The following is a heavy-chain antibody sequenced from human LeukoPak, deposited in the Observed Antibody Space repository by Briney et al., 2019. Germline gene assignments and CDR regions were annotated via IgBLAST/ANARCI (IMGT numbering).Heavy chain of an antibody. CDR3: ARDPPPIVY. CDR2: ISGSGDNM. Sequence: GGSLRLSCLASKFTFNNYAMTWVRQAPGKGLEWVSSISGSGDNMDYADSVKGRFTISRDNSENTLYLQMNSLRGEDTAVYYCARDPPPIVYWGQGTLVTVSS. J-gene: IGHJ4*02. V-gene: IGHV3-23*01. CDR1: KFTFNNYA.